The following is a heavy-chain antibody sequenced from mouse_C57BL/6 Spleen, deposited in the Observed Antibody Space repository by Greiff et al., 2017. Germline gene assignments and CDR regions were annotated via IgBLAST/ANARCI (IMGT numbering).Heavy chain of an antibody. Sequence: QVQLQQSGPELVKPGASVKISCKASGYAFSSSWMNWVKQRPGKGLEWIGRIYPGDGDTNYNGKFKGKATLTADKSSSTAYMQLSSLTSEDSAVXFCARRNVRSYFDYWGQGTTRTVSS. CDR2: IYPGDGDT. CDR1: GYAFSSSW. V-gene: IGHV1-82*01. D-gene: IGHD1-1*01. J-gene: IGHJ2*01. CDR3: ARRNVRSYFDY.